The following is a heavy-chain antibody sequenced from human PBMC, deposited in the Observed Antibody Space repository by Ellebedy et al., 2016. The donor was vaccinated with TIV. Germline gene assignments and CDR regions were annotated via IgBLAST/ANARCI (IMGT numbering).Heavy chain of an antibody. CDR3: AKLAGVHVGYFDY. D-gene: IGHD1-26*01. J-gene: IGHJ4*02. CDR1: GFTFSSSW. Sequence: GESLKISCAASGFTFSSSWVHWVRQVPGKGLVWVARINGDGSNIGYADSVKGRFTISRDNAKNTLYLQVNSLTAEDTAVYYCAKLAGVHVGYFDYWGQGTMVTVSS. V-gene: IGHV3-74*01. CDR2: INGDGSNI.